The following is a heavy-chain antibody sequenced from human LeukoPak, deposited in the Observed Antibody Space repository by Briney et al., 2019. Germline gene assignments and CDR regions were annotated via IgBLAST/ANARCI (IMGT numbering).Heavy chain of an antibody. J-gene: IGHJ4*02. V-gene: IGHV3-7*01. CDR2: INQGRSAE. CDR3: ARDRGPNCLDY. D-gene: IGHD1-1*01. Sequence: GGSLRLSCAASGLNFGSSWMTWVRQTPDKGLEWVASINQGRSAEYYVDSVRGRFTTSRENAKNSVYLQMNSLRAEDTAVYYCARDRGPNCLDYWGQGALVTVSS. CDR1: GLNFGSSW.